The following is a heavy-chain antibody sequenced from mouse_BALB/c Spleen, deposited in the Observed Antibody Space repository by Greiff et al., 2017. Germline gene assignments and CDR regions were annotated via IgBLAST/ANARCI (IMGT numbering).Heavy chain of an antibody. Sequence: EVKLVESGPGLVKPSQSLSLTCTVTGYSITSGYFWNWIRQFPGNQLEWMGYISYDGSNNYNPSLKNRISITRDTSKNQFFLKLNSVTTEDTATYYCARDRSYGNYGFYYAMDYWGQGTSVTVSS. CDR3: ARDRSYGNYGFYYAMDY. CDR1: GYSITSGYF. D-gene: IGHD2-1*01. CDR2: ISYDGSN. V-gene: IGHV3-6*02. J-gene: IGHJ4*01.